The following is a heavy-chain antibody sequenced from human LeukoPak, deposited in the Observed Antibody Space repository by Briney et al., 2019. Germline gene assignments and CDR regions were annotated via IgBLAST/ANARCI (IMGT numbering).Heavy chain of an antibody. CDR3: ARDRLGQLVPTWFDP. V-gene: IGHV1-69*04. D-gene: IGHD6-13*01. CDR2: IIPILGIA. CDR1: GGTFSSYA. Sequence: GASVKVSCKASGGTFSSYAISWVRQAPGQGLEWMGRIIPILGIANYAQKFQGRVTITADESTSTAYMELSSLRSEDTAVYYCARDRLGQLVPTWFDPWGQGTLVTVSS. J-gene: IGHJ5*02.